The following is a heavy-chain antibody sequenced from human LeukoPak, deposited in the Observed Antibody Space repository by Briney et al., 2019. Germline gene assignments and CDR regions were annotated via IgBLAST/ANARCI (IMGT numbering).Heavy chain of an antibody. Sequence: GRSLRLSCAASGFTFSSYTMHWVRQAPGKGLEWVAAISYDGSNKYYADSVKGRFTISRDNSKNTLFLQMNSLTTEDTAVYYCAREVGGDYVFDYWGQGTLVTVSS. CDR3: AREVGGDYVFDY. V-gene: IGHV3-30-3*01. D-gene: IGHD4-17*01. CDR2: ISYDGSNK. J-gene: IGHJ4*02. CDR1: GFTFSSYT.